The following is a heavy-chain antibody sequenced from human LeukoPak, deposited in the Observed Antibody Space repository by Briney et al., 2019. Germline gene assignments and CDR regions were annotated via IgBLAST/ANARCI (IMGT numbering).Heavy chain of an antibody. D-gene: IGHD3-10*01. Sequence: PGGSLRLSCAASGFTFSSYAMHWARPPPGKGLEWGTAISYDGSNKNYADSVKGRFTISGDNSKNTLYLQMNSLRAEDTAVYCCARGYYYGSGSYLEVIYWGQGTLVTVS. V-gene: IGHV3-30*04. CDR3: ARGYYYGSGSYLEVIY. CDR2: ISYDGSNK. J-gene: IGHJ4*02. CDR1: GFTFSSYA.